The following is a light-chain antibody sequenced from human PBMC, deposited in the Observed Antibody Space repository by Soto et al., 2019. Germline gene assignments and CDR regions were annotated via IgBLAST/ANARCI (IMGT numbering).Light chain of an antibody. CDR3: XXYNNWPWT. CDR2: GAS. V-gene: IGKV3-15*01. Sequence: EIVMTQSPATLSVSPGERATLSCRASQSVSGNLPWYQQKPGQAPRHLIYGASTRATGIPARFSGSGSGTXXXXXXXXLQSXDFXXXXXXXYNNWPWTFGQGTKVEIK. J-gene: IGKJ1*01. CDR1: QSVSGN.